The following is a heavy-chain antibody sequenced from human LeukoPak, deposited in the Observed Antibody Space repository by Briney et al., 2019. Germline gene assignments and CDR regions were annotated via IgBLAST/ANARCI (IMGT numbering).Heavy chain of an antibody. V-gene: IGHV4-59*01. Sequence: SETLSLTCTVSGGSISTYYWSWIREPPGKGLEWIGDIYYSGSTNYNPSLKSRVTISVDTSKNQFSLRLNSVTAADTAVYYCARGVSSSWYPIDYWGQGTLVTVSS. CDR3: ARGVSSSWYPIDY. CDR2: IYYSGST. CDR1: GGSISTYY. D-gene: IGHD6-13*01. J-gene: IGHJ4*02.